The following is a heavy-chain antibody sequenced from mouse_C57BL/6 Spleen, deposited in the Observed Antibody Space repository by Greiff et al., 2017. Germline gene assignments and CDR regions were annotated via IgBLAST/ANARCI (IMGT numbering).Heavy chain of an antibody. CDR1: GYTFTSYW. CDR2: IDPSDGYT. CDR3: ARRANYYDMDY. J-gene: IGHJ4*01. V-gene: IGHV1-50*01. Sequence: QVQLQQPGAELVKPGASVKLSCKASGYTFTSYWMQWVKQGPGQGLEWIGKIDPSDGYTNYNQKFKGKATLTVDTSSSTAYMHLSSLTSEDSAVYYGARRANYYDMDYWGQGTSVTVSS.